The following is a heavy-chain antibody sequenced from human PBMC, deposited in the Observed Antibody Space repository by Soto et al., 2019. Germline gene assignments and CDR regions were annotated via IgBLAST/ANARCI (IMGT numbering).Heavy chain of an antibody. CDR1: GFTFQNYA. D-gene: IGHD4-4*01. V-gene: IGHV3-9*01. Sequence: EVQLLESGGGLVQPGRSLRLSCAASGFTFQNYAMHWVRLVPGKGLEWVSGISWNGGTICYADSVKGRFTISRDNTNNSLYLQMNSLRAEDTAFYYWTKDKLYSNYEYYFDYWGQGTLVTVSS. J-gene: IGHJ4*02. CDR3: TKDKLYSNYEYYFDY. CDR2: ISWNGGTI.